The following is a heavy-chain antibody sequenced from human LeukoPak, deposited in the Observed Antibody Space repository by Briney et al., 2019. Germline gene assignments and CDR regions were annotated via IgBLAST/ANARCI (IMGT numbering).Heavy chain of an antibody. CDR3: ARGNDFWSGYYLDYFDY. Sequence: SETLSLTCTVSGGSISSYYWSWIRQPPGKGLEWIGYIYYSGSTNYNPSLKSRVTISVDTSKNQFSLRLSSVTAADTAVYYCARGNDFWSGYYLDYFDYWGQGTLVTVSS. CDR1: GGSISSYY. J-gene: IGHJ4*02. CDR2: IYYSGST. V-gene: IGHV4-59*01. D-gene: IGHD3-3*01.